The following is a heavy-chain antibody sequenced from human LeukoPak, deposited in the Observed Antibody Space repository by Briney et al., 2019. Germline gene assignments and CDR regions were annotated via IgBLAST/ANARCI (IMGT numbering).Heavy chain of an antibody. J-gene: IGHJ4*02. Sequence: PSETLSLTCTVSGGSISSYYWSWIRQPPGKGLEWIGYIYYSGSTNYNPSLKSRVTISVDTSKNQFSLKLSSVTAADTAVYYCARARGVRGVTIDYWGQGTLVTVSS. D-gene: IGHD3-10*01. CDR3: ARARGVRGVTIDY. CDR2: IYYSGST. V-gene: IGHV4-59*01. CDR1: GGSISSYY.